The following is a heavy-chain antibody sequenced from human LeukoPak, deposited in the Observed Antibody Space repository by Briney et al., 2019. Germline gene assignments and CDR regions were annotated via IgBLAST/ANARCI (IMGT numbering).Heavy chain of an antibody. V-gene: IGHV3-23*01. CDR1: GFTFGHNA. Sequence: GGSLRLSCVASGFTFGHNAMAWVRQAPGKRLEWVSALSGSGGDTFYADSVKGRFTVSRDNSKNTLYLQLSSLRPDDTAVYYCAKGAPSSSSIFDFWGPGTLVTVSS. J-gene: IGHJ4*02. D-gene: IGHD6-6*01. CDR3: AKGAPSSSSIFDF. CDR2: LSGSGGDT.